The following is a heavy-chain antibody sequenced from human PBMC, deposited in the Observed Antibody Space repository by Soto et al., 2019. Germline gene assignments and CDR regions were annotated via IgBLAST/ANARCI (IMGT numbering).Heavy chain of an antibody. V-gene: IGHV4-34*01. CDR2: INHSGST. Sequence: SETLSLTCAVYGGSFSGYYWSWIRQPPGKGLEWIGEINHSGSTNYNPSLKSRVTISVDTSKNQFSLKLSSVTAADTAVYYCARGRTVMIATINYYYYYGMDVWGQGTTVTVSS. CDR1: GGSFSGYY. CDR3: ARGRTVMIATINYYYYYGMDV. J-gene: IGHJ6*02. D-gene: IGHD2-21*01.